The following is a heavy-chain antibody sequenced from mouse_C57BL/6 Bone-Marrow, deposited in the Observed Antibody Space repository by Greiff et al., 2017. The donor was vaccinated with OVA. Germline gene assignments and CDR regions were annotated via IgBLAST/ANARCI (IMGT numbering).Heavy chain of an antibody. D-gene: IGHD2-4*01. J-gene: IGHJ3*01. CDR1: GFNIKDYY. V-gene: IGHV14-1*01. CDR2: IDPEDGDT. CDR3: TTGRLRPWFAY. Sequence: EVKLQESGAELVRPGASVKLSCTASGFNIKDYYMHWVKQRPEQGLEWIGRIDPEDGDTEYAPKFQGKATMTADTSSNTAYLQLSSLTSEDTAVYYCTTGRLRPWFAYWGQGTLVTVSA.